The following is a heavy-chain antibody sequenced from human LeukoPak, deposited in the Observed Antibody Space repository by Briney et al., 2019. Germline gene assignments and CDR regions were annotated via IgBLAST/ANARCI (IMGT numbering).Heavy chain of an antibody. J-gene: IGHJ4*02. Sequence: GGSLRLSCAASGFTVSSNYMSWVRQAPGKGLEWVSVIYSGGSTYYADSVKGRFTISRDNSKNTLYLQMNGLRAEDTAVYYCAREFYYYDSSGYNDYWGQGTLVTVSS. V-gene: IGHV3-66*01. D-gene: IGHD3-22*01. CDR2: IYSGGST. CDR3: AREFYYYDSSGYNDY. CDR1: GFTVSSNY.